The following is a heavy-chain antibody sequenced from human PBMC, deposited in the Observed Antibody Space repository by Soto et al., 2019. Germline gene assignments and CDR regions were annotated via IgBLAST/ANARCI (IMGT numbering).Heavy chain of an antibody. J-gene: IGHJ3*02. CDR2: IVPIFSTT. D-gene: IGHD6-13*01. CDR3: AREAAAAGTCREEAFDI. CDR1: GDTFSNYA. V-gene: IGHV1-69*12. Sequence: QVQLVQSGAEVKKPGSSVKVACKVSGDTFSNYAINWVRQAPGQGLEWMGAIVPIFSTTNYAQKFQGRVTITADESTITAYMELSSLRSDDTATYYCAREAAAAGTCREEAFDIWGQGTMVTVSS.